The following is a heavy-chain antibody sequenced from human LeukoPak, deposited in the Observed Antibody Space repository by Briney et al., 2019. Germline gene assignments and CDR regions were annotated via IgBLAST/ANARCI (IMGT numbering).Heavy chain of an antibody. V-gene: IGHV3-23*01. CDR2: ISASAIST. D-gene: IGHD6-19*01. Sequence: PGGSLRLSCAASGFAFSTYAMSWVRQAPGKGLEWVSGISASAISTYYADSVKGWFTTSRDNSKNTLYLQMNSLSAEDTAVYYCAKHAVTYYYGLDVWGQGTTVTVSS. CDR3: AKHAVTYYYGLDV. J-gene: IGHJ6*02. CDR1: GFAFSTYA.